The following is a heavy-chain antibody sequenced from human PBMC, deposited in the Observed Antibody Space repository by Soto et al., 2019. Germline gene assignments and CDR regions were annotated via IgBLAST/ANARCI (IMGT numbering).Heavy chain of an antibody. CDR3: AKANNNVVVTAITRNYVDY. Sequence: QPGGSLILSCAASGFTFSSYGMHWVRQAPGKGLEWVAVISYDGSNKYYADSVKGRFTISRDNSKNTLYLQMNSLRAEDTAVYYCAKANNNVVVTAITRNYVDYWGQGTLVTVSS. V-gene: IGHV3-30*18. CDR1: GFTFSSYG. CDR2: ISYDGSNK. D-gene: IGHD2-21*02. J-gene: IGHJ4*02.